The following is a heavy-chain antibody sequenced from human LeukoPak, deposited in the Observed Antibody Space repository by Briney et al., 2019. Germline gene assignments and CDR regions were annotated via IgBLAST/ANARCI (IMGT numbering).Heavy chain of an antibody. D-gene: IGHD3-3*01. CDR3: VRIFGVPVIDY. CDR2: IYYSGST. V-gene: IGHV4-31*03. J-gene: IGHJ4*02. CDR1: GGSISSGGYY. Sequence: SETLSLTCTVSGGSISSGGYYWSWIRQHPGKGLEWIGYIYYSGSTYYNPSLKSRVTISVDTSKNQFSLKLSSVTAADTAVYYCVRIFGVPVIDYWGQGTLVTVSS.